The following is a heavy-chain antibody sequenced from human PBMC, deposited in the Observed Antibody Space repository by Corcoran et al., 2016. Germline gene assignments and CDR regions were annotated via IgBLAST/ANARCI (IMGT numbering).Heavy chain of an antibody. D-gene: IGHD3-9*01. Sequence: QLQLQESGPGLVKPSETVSLTCTVSGGSISSSNNYWGWIRQPPGKGLEWLGTMFYSGSTCYNPSLTSRVTISLDTSKNQFSLTLSSVTAADTAVYYCARVLTGYSAPGPLDYWGQGTLVTVSS. CDR1: GGSISSSNNY. CDR2: MFYSGST. V-gene: IGHV4-39*07. J-gene: IGHJ4*02. CDR3: ARVLTGYSAPGPLDY.